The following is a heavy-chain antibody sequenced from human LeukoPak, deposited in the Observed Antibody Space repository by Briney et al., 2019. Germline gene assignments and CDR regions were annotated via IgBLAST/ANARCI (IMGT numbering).Heavy chain of an antibody. D-gene: IGHD2-2*01. CDR2: IYYSGST. J-gene: IGHJ4*02. V-gene: IGHV4-59*01. CDR3: ARDKKGASCYDY. CDR1: GGSISSYY. Sequence: NPSETLSLTCTVSGGSISSYYWSWIRQPPGKGLEWIGYIYYSGSTNYNPSLKSRVTISVDTSNNQFSLKLSSVTAADTAVYYCARDKKGASCYDYWGQGTLVTVSS.